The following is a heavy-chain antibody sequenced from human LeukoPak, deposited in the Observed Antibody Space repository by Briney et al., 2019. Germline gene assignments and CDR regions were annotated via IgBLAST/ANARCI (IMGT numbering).Heavy chain of an antibody. CDR3: ARRWANHDF. CDR2: IKADGSEK. D-gene: IGHD4/OR15-4a*01. V-gene: IGHV3-7*01. J-gene: IGHJ4*02. CDR1: GFTFSSYA. Sequence: GGSLRLSCAASGFTFSSYAMSWVRQAPGKGLEWVANIKADGSEKSYVDSVKGRFTISRDNAKNAVYLQMNSLRAEDTALYYCARRWANHDFWGQGALVTVSS.